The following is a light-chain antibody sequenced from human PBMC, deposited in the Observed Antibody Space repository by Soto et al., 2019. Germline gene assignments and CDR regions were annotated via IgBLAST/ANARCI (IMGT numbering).Light chain of an antibody. J-gene: IGKJ1*01. CDR3: QHDNDWPPTWT. Sequence: EIVMTQSPATLSVSPGERATLSCRASQSVSSKLAWYQQKPGQAPRVLIYGASTRATGIPARFSGSGSGTEFTLTISSRQSEDFAVYYCQHDNDWPPTWTFGQGTRVEIK. V-gene: IGKV3-15*01. CDR2: GAS. CDR1: QSVSSK.